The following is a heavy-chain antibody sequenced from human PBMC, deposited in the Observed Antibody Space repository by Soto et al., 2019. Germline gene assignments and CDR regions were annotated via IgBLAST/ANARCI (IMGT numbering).Heavy chain of an antibody. Sequence: QVELVQSGSEVKKPGASVKDYCKASGYIFPSYGISWLRQAPGQGHEWLGGTTAFSGNAIYAQRFQGRVTMTTDTSTSTAYMELRSLRSDDTAVYYCARLMTMVTTNYFDYWGQGTLVSVSS. CDR2: TTAFSGNA. J-gene: IGHJ4*02. V-gene: IGHV1-18*01. CDR3: ARLMTMVTTNYFDY. D-gene: IGHD4-17*01. CDR1: GYIFPSYG.